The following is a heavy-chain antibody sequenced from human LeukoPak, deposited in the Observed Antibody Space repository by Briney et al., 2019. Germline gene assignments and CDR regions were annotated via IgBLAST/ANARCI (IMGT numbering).Heavy chain of an antibody. D-gene: IGHD3-9*01. CDR3: ARGGRSTYFDWSPDY. J-gene: IGHJ4*02. V-gene: IGHV3-53*01. CDR2: IYSGGST. Sequence: GGSLRLSCAASGFTVSSNYMSWVRQAPGKGLEWVSVIYSGGSTYYADSVKGRFTISRGNSKNTLYLQMNSLRAEETAVYYCARGGRSTYFDWSPDYWGQGTLVTVSS. CDR1: GFTVSSNY.